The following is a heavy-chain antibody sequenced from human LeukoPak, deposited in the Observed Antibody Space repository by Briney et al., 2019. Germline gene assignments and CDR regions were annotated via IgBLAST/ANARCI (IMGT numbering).Heavy chain of an antibody. J-gene: IGHJ3*02. CDR2: IYYSGST. Sequence: SETLSLTCTVSGGSISSYYWSWIRQPPGKGLEWIGYIYYSGSTNYNPSLKSRVTISADTSKNQFPLKLSSVTAADTAVYYCARERQAGDDAFDIWGQGTMVTVSS. V-gene: IGHV4-59*01. D-gene: IGHD3-16*01. CDR1: GGSISSYY. CDR3: ARERQAGDDAFDI.